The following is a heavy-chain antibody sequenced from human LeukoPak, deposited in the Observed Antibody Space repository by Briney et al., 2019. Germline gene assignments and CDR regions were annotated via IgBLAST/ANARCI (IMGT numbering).Heavy chain of an antibody. CDR2: IWSEGNNK. CDR3: ARWGSGGPLDY. V-gene: IGHV3-33*04. CDR1: GFTFSSYG. J-gene: IGHJ4*02. Sequence: GGSLRLSCAAFGFTFSSYGMHWVRQAPGKGLEWVAVIWSEGNNKYYAESVKGRFTISRDNSKNTLYMQMNSLRDEDTAVYYCARWGSGGPLDYWGQGTLVTVSS. D-gene: IGHD4-23*01.